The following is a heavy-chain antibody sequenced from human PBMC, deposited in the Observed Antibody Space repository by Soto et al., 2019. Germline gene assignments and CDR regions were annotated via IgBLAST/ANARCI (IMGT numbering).Heavy chain of an antibody. CDR1: GGSISSGGYS. J-gene: IGHJ4*02. V-gene: IGHV4-30-4*07. Sequence: SLTCAVSGGSISSGGYSWSWLRQPPGKGLEWIGYIYHSGSTYYNPSLKSRVTISVDTSKNQFSLKLSSVTAADTAVYYCASWYGDYVSYWGQGTLVTVSS. D-gene: IGHD4-17*01. CDR2: IYHSGST. CDR3: ASWYGDYVSY.